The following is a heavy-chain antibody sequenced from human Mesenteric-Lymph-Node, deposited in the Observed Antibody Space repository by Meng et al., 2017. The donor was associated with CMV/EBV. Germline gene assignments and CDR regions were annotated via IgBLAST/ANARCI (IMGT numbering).Heavy chain of an antibody. Sequence: GESLKISCAASGFAFSSYALHWVRRAPGKGLEWVSAIGTGGDTYYADSVMGRFTISRDNAKKALYLQMNSRIAEDMAVYYCARTGKVLYEYQLLFGWSNYYYYYGMDVWGQGTTVTVSS. J-gene: IGHJ6*02. D-gene: IGHD2-2*01. CDR1: GFAFSSYA. CDR2: IGTGGDT. CDR3: ARTGKVLYEYQLLFGWSNYYYYYGMDV. V-gene: IGHV3-47*01.